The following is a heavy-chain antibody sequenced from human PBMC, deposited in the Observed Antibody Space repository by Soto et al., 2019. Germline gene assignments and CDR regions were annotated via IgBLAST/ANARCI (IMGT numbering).Heavy chain of an antibody. Sequence: QVQLVQSGAEVKKLGASVKVSCKASGYTFTSYAMHWVRQAPGQRLEWMGWINVGNDNTKYSQKFQGRVTITRDTSASTAYMELSSLRSEDTAVYYCARPRAHCSGGSCYTEYFQHWGQGTLVTVSS. J-gene: IGHJ1*01. CDR1: GYTFTSYA. V-gene: IGHV1-3*01. CDR2: INVGNDNT. D-gene: IGHD2-15*01. CDR3: ARPRAHCSGGSCYTEYFQH.